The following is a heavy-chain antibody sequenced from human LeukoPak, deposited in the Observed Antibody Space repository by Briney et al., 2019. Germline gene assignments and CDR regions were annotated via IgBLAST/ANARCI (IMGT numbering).Heavy chain of an antibody. CDR3: ARAGAYRFDS. CDR1: GFTFSDYW. Sequence: GGSLSLSCAASGFTFSDYWMHWVRRAPGKGLVWVSIINTDTRGTYYADSVKGRFTISRDNAKSALYLQMNSLTAEDTAVYYCARAGAYRFDSWGQGTLVTVSS. D-gene: IGHD3-10*01. J-gene: IGHJ4*02. CDR2: INTDTRGT. V-gene: IGHV3-74*01.